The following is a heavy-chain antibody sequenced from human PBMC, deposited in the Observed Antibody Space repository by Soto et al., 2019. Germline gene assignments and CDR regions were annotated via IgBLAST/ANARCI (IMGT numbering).Heavy chain of an antibody. Sequence: EVQLVESGGGLVQPGGSLRLSCAASGFTFSSYWMSWVRQAPGKGLEWVANIKQDGSEKYYVDSVKGRFTISRDNAKNSLYLQMNSLRDEDTAVYYCARVSYDFWSGYYSGYGMDVWGQGTTVTVSS. J-gene: IGHJ6*02. D-gene: IGHD3-3*01. CDR1: GFTFSSYW. V-gene: IGHV3-7*03. CDR3: ARVSYDFWSGYYSGYGMDV. CDR2: IKQDGSEK.